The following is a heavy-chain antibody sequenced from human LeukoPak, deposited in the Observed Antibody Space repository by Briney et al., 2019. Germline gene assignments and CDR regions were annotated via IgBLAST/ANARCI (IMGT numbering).Heavy chain of an antibody. CDR2: ISSSGSYI. Sequence: PGGSLRLSCAASAFTFSSYSMNWVRQAPGKGLEWVSSISSSGSYIYYADSVKGRFTISRDNAKNSLYLQMNSLRAEDTAVYYCARDAGGSGYDRERYRNWFDPWGQGTLVTVSS. CDR1: AFTFSSYS. J-gene: IGHJ5*02. V-gene: IGHV3-21*01. D-gene: IGHD5-12*01. CDR3: ARDAGGSGYDRERYRNWFDP.